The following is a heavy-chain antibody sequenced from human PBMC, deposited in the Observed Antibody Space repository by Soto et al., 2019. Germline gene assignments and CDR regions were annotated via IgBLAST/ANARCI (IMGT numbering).Heavy chain of an antibody. D-gene: IGHD3-22*01. Sequence: GGSLRLSCAASGFTFSSYAMSWVRQAPGKGLEWVSAISGSGGSTYYADSVKGRFTISRDNSKNTLYLQMGSLRAEDMAVYYCARVFHDSGGYYYDYWGQGTLVTVSS. CDR1: GFTFSSYA. V-gene: IGHV3-23*01. J-gene: IGHJ4*02. CDR3: ARVFHDSGGYYYDY. CDR2: ISGSGGST.